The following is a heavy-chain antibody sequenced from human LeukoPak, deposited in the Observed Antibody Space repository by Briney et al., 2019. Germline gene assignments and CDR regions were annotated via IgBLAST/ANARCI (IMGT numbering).Heavy chain of an antibody. CDR1: GYTFTSYA. CDR3: ARDDIAAAGKGHHWGDH. CDR2: INTNTGNP. J-gene: IGHJ4*02. Sequence: ASVKVSCKASGYTFTSYAMNWVRQAPGQGLEWMGWINTNTGNPTYAQGFTGRFVFSLDTSVSTAYLQISSLKAEDTAVYYCARDDIAAAGKGHHWGDHWGQGTLVTVSS. D-gene: IGHD6-13*01. V-gene: IGHV7-4-1*02.